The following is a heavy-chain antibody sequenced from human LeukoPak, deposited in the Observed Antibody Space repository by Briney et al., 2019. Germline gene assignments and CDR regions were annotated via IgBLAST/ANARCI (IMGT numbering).Heavy chain of an antibody. Sequence: GGSLRLSCAASGFTFSSYGMSWVRQAPGKGLEGVAIIKPDGSEKYYVDSVKGRFAISRDNSKNSIFLQMKSLRAEDTAVFYCAKGYGFRYYFDSWGQGTLVAVSS. CDR1: GFTFSSYG. J-gene: IGHJ4*02. D-gene: IGHD5-18*01. CDR3: AKGYGFRYYFDS. CDR2: IKPDGSEK. V-gene: IGHV3-7*01.